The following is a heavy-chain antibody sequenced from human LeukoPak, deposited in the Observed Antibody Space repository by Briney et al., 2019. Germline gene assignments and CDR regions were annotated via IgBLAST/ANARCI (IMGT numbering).Heavy chain of an antibody. Sequence: GGSLRLSCAASGFTFSSYSMTWVRQAPGRGLEWVSSISSRSYIYYADSVKGRFTIPRDNAKNTLYLQMNSLRAEDTAVYYCARERVGYSYGATCFDYWGQGTLVTVSS. CDR1: GFTFSSYS. J-gene: IGHJ4*02. CDR3: ARERVGYSYGATCFDY. V-gene: IGHV3-21*01. CDR2: ISSRSYI. D-gene: IGHD5-18*01.